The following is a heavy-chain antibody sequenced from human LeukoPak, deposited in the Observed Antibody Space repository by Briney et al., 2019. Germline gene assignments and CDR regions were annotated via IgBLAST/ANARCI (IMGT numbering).Heavy chain of an antibody. Sequence: GGSLRLSCAASGFTVSSNYMSWVREPPGKGLEWVSVLYSGGSTYYAAPVKDRLTISRDNPKNTLYLQMQSLRAGDTAVYFCARLGSTVTHFDYWGQGTLVTVSS. J-gene: IGHJ4*02. CDR1: GFTVSSNY. V-gene: IGHV3-66*01. CDR2: LYSGGST. CDR3: ARLGSTVTHFDY. D-gene: IGHD4-17*01.